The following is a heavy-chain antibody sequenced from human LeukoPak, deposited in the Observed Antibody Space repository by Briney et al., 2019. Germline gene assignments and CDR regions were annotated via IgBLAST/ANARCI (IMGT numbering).Heavy chain of an antibody. CDR2: IYYSGST. Sequence: SETLSLTCTVSGGSISSYYWSWIRQPPGKGLEWIGYIYYSGSTNYNPSLKSRVTISVDTSKNQFSLRLSSVTAADTAVYLCARKKDDGDYHIDYWGPGTLVTVSS. V-gene: IGHV4-59*12. D-gene: IGHD4-17*01. J-gene: IGHJ4*02. CDR1: GGSISSYY. CDR3: ARKKDDGDYHIDY.